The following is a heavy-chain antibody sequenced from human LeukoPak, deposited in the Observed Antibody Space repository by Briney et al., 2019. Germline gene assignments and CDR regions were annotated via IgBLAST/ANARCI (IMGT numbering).Heavy chain of an antibody. V-gene: IGHV3-23*01. CDR3: AKDSPRWELLWPVDY. D-gene: IGHD1-26*01. CDR1: GFTFSSYA. Sequence: LGGSLRLSCAASGFTFSSYAMSWVRQAPGKGLEWVSAISGSGGSTYYADSVKGRFTISRDNSKNTLYLQMNSLRAEDTAVYYCAKDSPRWELLWPVDYWGQGTLVTVSS. J-gene: IGHJ4*02. CDR2: ISGSGGST.